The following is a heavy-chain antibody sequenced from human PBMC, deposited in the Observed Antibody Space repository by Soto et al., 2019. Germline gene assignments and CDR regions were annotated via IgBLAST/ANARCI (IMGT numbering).Heavy chain of an antibody. D-gene: IGHD3-22*01. Sequence: EVQLLEPGGGLVQPGGSLRLSCAASGFTFSSYAMSWVRQAPGKGLEWVSAISGSGGSTYYADSVKGRFTISRDNSKNTLYLQMNSLRAEDTAVYYCAKALDYYDSSGYYLYYYYGMDVWGQGTTVTVSS. J-gene: IGHJ6*02. CDR3: AKALDYYDSSGYYLYYYYGMDV. CDR1: GFTFSSYA. CDR2: ISGSGGST. V-gene: IGHV3-23*01.